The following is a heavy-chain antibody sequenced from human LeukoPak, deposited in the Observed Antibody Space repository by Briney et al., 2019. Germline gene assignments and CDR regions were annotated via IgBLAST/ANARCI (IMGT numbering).Heavy chain of an antibody. Sequence: KPSETLSLTCTVSGDSITNFYWTWIRQPPGKGLEWIGNIYYSGTTNYNASLKSRVTISVDTSKNQVSLKLSSVTAADTAVYYCARLGTDYWGQGILVTVSS. CDR1: GDSITNFY. CDR2: IYYSGTT. CDR3: ARLGTDY. D-gene: IGHD1-1*01. J-gene: IGHJ4*02. V-gene: IGHV4-59*01.